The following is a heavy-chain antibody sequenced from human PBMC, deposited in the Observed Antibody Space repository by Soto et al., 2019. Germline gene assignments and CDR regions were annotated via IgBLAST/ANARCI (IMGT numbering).Heavy chain of an antibody. CDR1: GFTFSSYG. CDR2: ISYDGSNK. Sequence: QVQLVESGGGVVQPGRSLRLSCAASGFTFSSYGMHWVRQAPGKGLEWVAVISYDGSNKYYADSVKGRFTISRDNSKNTLYLQMNSLRAEDTAVYYCAKDPGPYGDSFIDYWGQGTLVTVSS. V-gene: IGHV3-30*18. CDR3: AKDPGPYGDSFIDY. J-gene: IGHJ4*02. D-gene: IGHD4-17*01.